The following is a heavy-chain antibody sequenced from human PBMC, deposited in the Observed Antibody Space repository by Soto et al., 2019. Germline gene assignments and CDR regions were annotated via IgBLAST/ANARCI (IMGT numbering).Heavy chain of an antibody. CDR2: FIPIFRTP. J-gene: IGHJ5*02. V-gene: IGHV1-69*01. Sequence: QVQLVQSGAEVKKPGSSVKVSCKASGDTFNNYTISWLRQAPGQGPEWMGGFIPIFRTPNYAQKFRDRVTITGDYSTNTAYMELRSLRSDDTAVYYCAREGYCSGVSCYNNWFDPWGQGTLVTVSS. D-gene: IGHD2-15*01. CDR3: AREGYCSGVSCYNNWFDP. CDR1: GDTFNNYT.